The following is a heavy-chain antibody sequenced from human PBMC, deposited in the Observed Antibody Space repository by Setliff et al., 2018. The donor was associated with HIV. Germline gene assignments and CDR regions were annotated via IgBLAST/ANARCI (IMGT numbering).Heavy chain of an antibody. Sequence: ASVKVSCKASGYSFARYGLSWVRQAPGQGLEWMGWINPNSGGTNYAQKFQGRVIVTRDTSINTAYMELSSLRSEDTAVYYCARDGGSGTTVTFTLDYWGQGTLVTVSS. CDR1: GYSFARYG. J-gene: IGHJ4*02. CDR2: INPNSGGT. V-gene: IGHV1-2*02. CDR3: ARDGGSGTTVTFTLDY. D-gene: IGHD4-17*01.